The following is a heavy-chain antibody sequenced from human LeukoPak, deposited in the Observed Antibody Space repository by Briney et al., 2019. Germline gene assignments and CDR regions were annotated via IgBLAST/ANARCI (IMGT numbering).Heavy chain of an antibody. D-gene: IGHD1-7*01. J-gene: IGHJ4*02. CDR1: GGSISSADYY. V-gene: IGHV4-30-4*01. CDR3: ARGRITGTAFDY. Sequence: SQTLSLTCTVSGGSISSADYYWSWIRQPPGTGLEWIGYIYYSGSTYYNPSLKSRVTISVDTSKNQFSLKLSSVTAADTAVYYCARGRITGTAFDYWGQGTLVTVSS. CDR2: IYYSGST.